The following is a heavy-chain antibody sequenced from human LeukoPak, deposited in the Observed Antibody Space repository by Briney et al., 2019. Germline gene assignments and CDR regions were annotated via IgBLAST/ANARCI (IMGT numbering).Heavy chain of an antibody. D-gene: IGHD6-13*01. CDR3: ARAVSTLYSSSWYDY. Sequence: ASVKVSCKASGYTFTSYGISWVRQAPGQGLEWIGWISAYNGNTNYAQKLQGRVTMTTDTSTSTAYMELRSLRSDDTAVYYCARAVSTLYSSSWYDYWGQGTLVTVSS. J-gene: IGHJ4*02. CDR1: GYTFTSYG. V-gene: IGHV1-18*01. CDR2: ISAYNGNT.